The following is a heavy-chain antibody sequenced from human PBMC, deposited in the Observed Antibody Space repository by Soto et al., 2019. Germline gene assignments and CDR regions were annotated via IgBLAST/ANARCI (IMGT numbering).Heavy chain of an antibody. CDR1: GYTFTSYD. V-gene: IGHV1-8*01. D-gene: IGHD2-21*02. Sequence: GGSVKVSCKASGYTFTSYDINWVRQATGQGLEWMGWMNPNSGNTGYAQKFQGRVTMTRNTSISTAYMELSSLRSEDTAVYYCARGGVAAYCGGDCYLYYYYGMDVWGQGTTVTVSS. CDR3: ARGGVAAYCGGDCYLYYYYGMDV. CDR2: MNPNSGNT. J-gene: IGHJ6*02.